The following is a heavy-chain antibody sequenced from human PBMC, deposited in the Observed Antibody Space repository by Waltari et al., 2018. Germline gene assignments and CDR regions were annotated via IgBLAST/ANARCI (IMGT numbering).Heavy chain of an antibody. CDR2: TNTNTGNP. CDR3: ARDNGGGAEDY. Sequence: QVQLVQSGAEVKKPGSSVKVSCKASGGTFSSYAISWVRQAPGQGLEWMGWTNTNTGNPTYARGFTGLFVFSLDTAVSTAYLQISSLKAEDTAVYYCARDNGGGAEDYWGQGTLVTVSS. V-gene: IGHV7-4-1*02. CDR1: GGTFSSYA. J-gene: IGHJ4*02. D-gene: IGHD3-10*01.